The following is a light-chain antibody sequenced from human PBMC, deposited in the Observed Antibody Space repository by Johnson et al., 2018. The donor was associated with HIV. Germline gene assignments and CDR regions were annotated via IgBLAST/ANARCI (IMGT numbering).Light chain of an antibody. Sequence: QSVLTQSPSVSAAPGQKVTISCSGSTSNIGNNYVSWYQQLPGTAPKLLIYDNNKRPSGIPDRFSGSKSGTSATLGITGVQTWDEADYYCGTWDSSLSSYVFGTGTKVTVL. V-gene: IGLV1-51*01. CDR2: DNN. CDR1: TSNIGNNY. CDR3: GTWDSSLSSYV. J-gene: IGLJ1*01.